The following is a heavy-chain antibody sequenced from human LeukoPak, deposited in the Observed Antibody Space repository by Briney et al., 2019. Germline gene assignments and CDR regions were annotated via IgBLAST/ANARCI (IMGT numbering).Heavy chain of an antibody. Sequence: GGSLRLSCAASGFTFSDYYMSWIRQAPGKGLEWVSYISSSGSTIYYADSVKGRFTISRDNAKNSLYLQMNSLRAEDTAVYYCARHQQAPYYYDSSGYYYAFGDAFDIWGQGTMVTVSS. J-gene: IGHJ3*02. D-gene: IGHD3-22*01. CDR3: ARHQQAPYYYDSSGYYYAFGDAFDI. V-gene: IGHV3-11*04. CDR1: GFTFSDYY. CDR2: ISSSGSTI.